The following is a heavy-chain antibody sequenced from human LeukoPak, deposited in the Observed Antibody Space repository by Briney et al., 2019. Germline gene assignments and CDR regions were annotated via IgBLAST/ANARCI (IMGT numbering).Heavy chain of an antibody. CDR2: ISDGGGST. Sequence: GGSLRLSCAASGFTLSSYAMSWVRQAPGKGLEWVSTISDGGGSTYYTDSVKGRFTISRDNSKSTLYLVMNSLRADDTAVYHCAKVPYSDYGSGRPPFMDVWGQGTTVAISS. CDR3: AKVPYSDYGSGRPPFMDV. D-gene: IGHD3-10*01. V-gene: IGHV3-23*01. J-gene: IGHJ6*02. CDR1: GFTLSSYA.